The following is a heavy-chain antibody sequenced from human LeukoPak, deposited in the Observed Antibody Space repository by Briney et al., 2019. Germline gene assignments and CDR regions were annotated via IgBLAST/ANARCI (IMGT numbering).Heavy chain of an antibody. V-gene: IGHV3-30*04. Sequence: GSLRLSCAASGFTFSSYAMHWVRQAPGKGLEWVAVISYDGRNKYYADSVSGRFTISRDNSKNALYLQMNSLRAEDTAVYYCARVGLYYDSSGYYYPYDAFDIWGQGTMVTVSS. D-gene: IGHD3-22*01. J-gene: IGHJ3*02. CDR2: ISYDGRNK. CDR3: ARVGLYYDSSGYYYPYDAFDI. CDR1: GFTFSSYA.